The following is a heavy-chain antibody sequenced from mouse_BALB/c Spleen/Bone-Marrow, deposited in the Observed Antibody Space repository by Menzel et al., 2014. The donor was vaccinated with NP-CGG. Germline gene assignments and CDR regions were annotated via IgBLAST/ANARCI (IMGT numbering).Heavy chain of an antibody. J-gene: IGHJ2*01. Sequence: EVQLQQSGAEFVKPGASVKLPCTASGFNIKDTYMDWVKQRPEQGLEWIGRIDPANGNTKYDPKFQGKATITADTSSNTAYLQLSSLTSEDTAVYYCGRGFTDFDYWGQGTTLTVSS. CDR3: GRGFTDFDY. CDR1: GFNIKDTY. CDR2: IDPANGNT. V-gene: IGHV14-3*02.